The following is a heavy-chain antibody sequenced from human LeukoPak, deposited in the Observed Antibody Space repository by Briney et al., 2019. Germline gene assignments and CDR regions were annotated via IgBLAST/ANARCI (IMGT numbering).Heavy chain of an antibody. D-gene: IGHD6-6*01. V-gene: IGHV4-59*01. Sequence: SETLSLTYTVSGGSISSYYWSWIRQPPGKGLEWIGYIYYSGSTNYNPSLKSRVTISVDTSKNQFSLKLSSVTAADTAVYYCARILTIAARPEYDYYYGMDVWGQGTTVTVSS. CDR3: ARILTIAARPEYDYYYGMDV. J-gene: IGHJ6*02. CDR2: IYYSGST. CDR1: GGSISSYY.